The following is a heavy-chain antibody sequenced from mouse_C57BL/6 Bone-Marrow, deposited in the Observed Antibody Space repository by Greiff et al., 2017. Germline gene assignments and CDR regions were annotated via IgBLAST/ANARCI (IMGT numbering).Heavy chain of an antibody. D-gene: IGHD1-1*01. Sequence: QVQLQQPGAELVKPGASVQLSCKASGYTFTSYWMHWVKQRPGQGLEWIGMIHPNSGSTNYNEKFKSKATLTVDKSSSTAYMQLSSLTSEDSAVYYCGYYGSSYVHYYAMDYWGQGTSVTVSS. CDR2: IHPNSGST. V-gene: IGHV1-64*01. CDR1: GYTFTSYW. CDR3: GYYGSSYVHYYAMDY. J-gene: IGHJ4*01.